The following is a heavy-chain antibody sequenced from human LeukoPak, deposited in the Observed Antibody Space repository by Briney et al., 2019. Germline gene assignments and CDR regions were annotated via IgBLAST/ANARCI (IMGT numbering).Heavy chain of an antibody. V-gene: IGHV4-59*02. Sequence: SETLPLTCTVSGASVSSYYWSWIRQPPGKGLEWAGYIYYGGNTNYSPSLKSRVTISVDTSKNQISLKLSSVTAADTAVYYCARAGSSWAFDYWGQGTLVTVSS. D-gene: IGHD6-13*01. CDR2: IYYGGNT. CDR1: GASVSSYY. CDR3: ARAGSSWAFDY. J-gene: IGHJ4*02.